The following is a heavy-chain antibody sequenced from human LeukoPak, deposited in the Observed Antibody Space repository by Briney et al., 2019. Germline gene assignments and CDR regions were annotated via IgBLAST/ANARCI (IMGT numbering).Heavy chain of an antibody. CDR1: GFTFSNYG. Sequence: GGSLRLSXSASGFTFSNYGMSWVSQAPGKGLEWVSGIHGSSGSTYYADSVKGRSTISRDNSKNTLYLQMNSLRAEDTAVYYCARGYDFWSGYSFDYWGQGTLVTASS. CDR3: ARGYDFWSGYSFDY. CDR2: IHGSSGST. D-gene: IGHD3-3*01. J-gene: IGHJ4*02. V-gene: IGHV3-23*01.